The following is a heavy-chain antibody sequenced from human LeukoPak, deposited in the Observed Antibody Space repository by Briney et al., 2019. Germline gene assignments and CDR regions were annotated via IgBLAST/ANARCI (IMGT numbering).Heavy chain of an antibody. CDR2: IYYTGSA. V-gene: IGHV4-59*01. D-gene: IGHD3-10*01. Sequence: PSETLSLTCTVSGGSISGYYWSWIRQPPGKGLEWIGYIYYTGSANYNPSLKSRVTISVDTSKNQFSLKLSSVTAADTAVYYCARVEWFGELSPFDIWGQGTMVTVTS. J-gene: IGHJ3*02. CDR3: ARVEWFGELSPFDI. CDR1: GGSISGYY.